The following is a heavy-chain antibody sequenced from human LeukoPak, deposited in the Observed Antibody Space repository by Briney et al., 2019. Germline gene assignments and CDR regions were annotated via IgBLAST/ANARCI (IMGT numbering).Heavy chain of an antibody. CDR1: GFTLSSYA. CDR3: ARSMRGYAILTGYFDY. CDR2: ISEDGTNK. D-gene: IGHD3-9*01. J-gene: IGHJ4*02. V-gene: IGHV3-30-3*01. Sequence: AGGSLRLSCAASGFTLSSYAMQWVRQAPGKVPEWVSGISEDGTNKYHADSVKGRFTISRDNSKNTLHLQMDSLRPEDTAVYSCARSMRGYAILTGYFDYWGQGTLVTVSS.